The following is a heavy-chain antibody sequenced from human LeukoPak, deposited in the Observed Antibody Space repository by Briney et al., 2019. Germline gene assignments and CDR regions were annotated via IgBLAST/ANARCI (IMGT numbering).Heavy chain of an antibody. D-gene: IGHD5-18*01. CDR1: GGSISSYY. Sequence: PSETLSLTCTVSGGSISSYYWSWIRQPPGKGLEWIGYIYYSGSTNYNPSLKSRGTISVDTSKNQFSLKLSSVTAADTAVYYCARHMGLGYSYGYPYFDYWGQGTLVTVSS. J-gene: IGHJ4*02. CDR2: IYYSGST. CDR3: ARHMGLGYSYGYPYFDY. V-gene: IGHV4-59*08.